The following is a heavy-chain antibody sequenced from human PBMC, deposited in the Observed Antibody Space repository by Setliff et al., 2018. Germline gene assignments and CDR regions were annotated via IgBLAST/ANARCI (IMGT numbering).Heavy chain of an antibody. V-gene: IGHV3-30*02. Sequence: HPGGSLRLSCAASGFAFGTYGMHWVRQAPGKGLEWLTFIRYDGSYKYYADSVKGRFTISRDNAKNSLSLQMNGLRAEDTSVYYCARDGGMGMVKGYYYGLDAWGPGTSVTVSS. CDR3: ARDGGMGMVKGYYYGLDA. J-gene: IGHJ6*02. CDR2: IRYDGSYK. D-gene: IGHD5-18*01. CDR1: GFAFGTYG.